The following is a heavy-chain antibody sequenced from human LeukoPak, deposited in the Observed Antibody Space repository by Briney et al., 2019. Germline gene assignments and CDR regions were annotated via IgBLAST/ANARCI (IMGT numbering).Heavy chain of an antibody. CDR2: VSGSGGST. CDR3: AKADVVVVVAAPLDC. J-gene: IGHJ4*02. V-gene: IGHV3-23*01. D-gene: IGHD2-15*01. CDR1: VWRFRRYA. Sequence: LSCPASVWRFRRYAMLWVRQAPAKGLEWVSAVSGSGGSTYYADSVKGRFTISRDNSKNTLHLQLNRLRAEDTAVYYGAKADVVVVVAAPLDCWGPGTLVSASS.